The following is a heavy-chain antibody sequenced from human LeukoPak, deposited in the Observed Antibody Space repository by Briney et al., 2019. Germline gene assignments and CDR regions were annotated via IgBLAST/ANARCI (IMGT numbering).Heavy chain of an antibody. Sequence: SETLSLTCTVSGASMSDYYWSWIRQPPGKGLEWIGNSFYTGSTNYSPSLESRVTMTVDTSKNQFSLKLTSVTAADTAVYYCARGTPIVYYYYYMDVWGKGTTVTVSS. D-gene: IGHD1-26*01. V-gene: IGHV4-59*13. CDR2: SFYTGST. CDR1: GASMSDYY. J-gene: IGHJ6*03. CDR3: ARGTPIVYYYYYMDV.